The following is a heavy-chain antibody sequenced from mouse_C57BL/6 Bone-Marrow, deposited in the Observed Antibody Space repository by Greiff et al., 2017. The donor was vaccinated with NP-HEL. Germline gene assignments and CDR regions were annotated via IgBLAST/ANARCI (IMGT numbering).Heavy chain of an antibody. D-gene: IGHD1-1*01. CDR2: ISYDGSN. CDR3: ARRDLLRGWYFDV. CDR1: GYSITSGYY. V-gene: IGHV3-6*01. Sequence: EVKLQESGPGLVKPSQSLSLTCSVTGYSITSGYYWNWIRQFPGNKLEWMGYISYDGSNNYNPSLKNRISITRDTSKNQFFLKLNSVTTEDTATYYCARRDLLRGWYFDVWGTGTTVTVSS. J-gene: IGHJ1*03.